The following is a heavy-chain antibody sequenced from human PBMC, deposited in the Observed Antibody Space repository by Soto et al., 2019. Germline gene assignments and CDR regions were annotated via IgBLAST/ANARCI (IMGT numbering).Heavy chain of an antibody. CDR3: ARANDYVWGSYRSMGYFQH. J-gene: IGHJ1*01. CDR1: GFTFSSYW. V-gene: IGHV3-74*01. D-gene: IGHD3-16*02. CDR2: INSDGSST. Sequence: GGSLRLSCAASGFTFSSYWMHWVRQAPGKGLVWVSRINSDGSSTSYAEYVKGRFTISRDNAKNKLYLQMNSLRAEDKAVYYCARANDYVWGSYRSMGYFQHWGQGTLVTVSS.